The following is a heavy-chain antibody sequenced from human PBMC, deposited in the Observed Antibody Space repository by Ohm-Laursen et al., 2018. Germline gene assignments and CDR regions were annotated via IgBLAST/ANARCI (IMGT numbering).Heavy chain of an antibody. CDR1: GFTFSSYN. CDR3: ARDKFHYYYGMDV. Sequence: SLRLSCAASGFTFSSYNMNWVRQAPGKGLEWVSSISSSSSYIYYADSVKGRFTISRDNAKNSLYLQMNSLRAEDTAVYYCARDKFHYYYGMDVWGQGTTVTVSS. J-gene: IGHJ6*02. V-gene: IGHV3-21*01. CDR2: ISSSSSYI.